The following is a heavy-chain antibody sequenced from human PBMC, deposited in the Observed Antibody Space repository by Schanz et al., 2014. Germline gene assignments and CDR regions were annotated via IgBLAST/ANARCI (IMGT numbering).Heavy chain of an antibody. V-gene: IGHV3-48*02. CDR2: ISSSSSTI. CDR1: GFTFSSYS. J-gene: IGHJ4*02. Sequence: EVQLVESGGGLVQPGGSLRLSCAASGFTFSSYSMNWVRQAPGKGLEWVSYISSSSSTIYYADSVKGRFTISRDNAKSSLYLQMSSLRDEDTAIYYCVRDYNWGFDNWGQGTLVTVSS. D-gene: IGHD7-27*01. CDR3: VRDYNWGFDN.